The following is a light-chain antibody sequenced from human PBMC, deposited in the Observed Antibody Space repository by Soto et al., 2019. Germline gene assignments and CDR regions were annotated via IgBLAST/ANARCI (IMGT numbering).Light chain of an antibody. CDR2: DAS. CDR1: QSVSSSY. Sequence: EIVLTQSPGTLSLSPGERATLSCRASQSVSSSYLAWYQQRPGQAPRLLIHDASSRATGIPDRFSGSGSGKDLPLTISRLEPEDFAVYYCQQYGSSPYTFGQGTKLEIK. CDR3: QQYGSSPYT. J-gene: IGKJ2*01. V-gene: IGKV3-20*01.